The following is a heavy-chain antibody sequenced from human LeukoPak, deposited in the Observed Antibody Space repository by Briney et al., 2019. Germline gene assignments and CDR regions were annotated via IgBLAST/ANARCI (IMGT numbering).Heavy chain of an antibody. D-gene: IGHD4-23*01. CDR1: GGSISSGGYY. CDR3: AREVVTPRARGRYFDY. J-gene: IGHJ4*02. CDR2: IYYSGST. Sequence: PSQTLSLTCTVSGGSISSGGYYWSWLRQHPGTGLEWIGYIYYSGSTYYNPSLKSRVTISVDTSKNQFSLKLSSVTAADTAVYYCAREVVTPRARGRYFDYWGQGTLVTVSP. V-gene: IGHV4-31*03.